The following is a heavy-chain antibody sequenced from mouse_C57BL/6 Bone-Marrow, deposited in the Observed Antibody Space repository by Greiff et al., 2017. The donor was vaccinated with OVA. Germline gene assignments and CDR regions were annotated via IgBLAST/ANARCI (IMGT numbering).Heavy chain of an antibody. D-gene: IGHD2-3*01. V-gene: IGHV8-8*01. Sequence: ESGPGILQPSQTLSLTCSFSGFSLSTFGMGVGWIRQPSGKGLEWLAHIWWDDDKYYNPALKRRLTISKDTSKNQVFLKIANVDTADTAPYYCARMDGYYPSYAMDYWGQGTSVTVSS. CDR1: GFSLSTFGMG. J-gene: IGHJ4*01. CDR3: ARMDGYYPSYAMDY. CDR2: IWWDDDK.